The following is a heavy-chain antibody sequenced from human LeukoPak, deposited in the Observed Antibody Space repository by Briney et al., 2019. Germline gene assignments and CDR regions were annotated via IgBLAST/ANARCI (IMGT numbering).Heavy chain of an antibody. CDR2: IYPHGSNE. Sequence: GGSLRLSCEASGFTFSTYPMHWVRQAPDKGLEWVAMIYPHGSNEYYADPVKGRFTISRDNSKNTLYLQMNNPRVEDTAIYSCARVHDTTGYYHYFDSWGQGTLVTVSS. D-gene: IGHD3-9*01. CDR3: ARVHDTTGYYHYFDS. J-gene: IGHJ4*02. CDR1: GFTFSTYP. V-gene: IGHV3-30*04.